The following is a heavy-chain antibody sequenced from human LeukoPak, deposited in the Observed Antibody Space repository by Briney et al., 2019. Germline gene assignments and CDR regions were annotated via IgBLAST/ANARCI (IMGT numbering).Heavy chain of an antibody. D-gene: IGHD2-15*01. CDR2: IIPIFGTA. CDR3: ARVGFGSGYFDY. V-gene: IGHV1-69*13. J-gene: IGHJ4*02. Sequence: EASVKVSCTASGGTFSSYAISWVRQAPGQGLEWMGGIIPIFGTANYAQKFQGRVTITADESTSTAYMELSSLRSEDTAVYYCARVGFGSGYFDYWGQGTLVTVSS. CDR1: GGTFSSYA.